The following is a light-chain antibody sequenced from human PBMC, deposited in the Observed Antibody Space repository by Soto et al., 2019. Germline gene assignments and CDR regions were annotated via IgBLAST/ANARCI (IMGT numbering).Light chain of an antibody. J-gene: IGKJ4*01. CDR2: EGS. Sequence: DIQMTQSPSTLSASIGDTVTITCRANQSISSWLAWYQQKPGKAPKLLISEGSSLESGVPSRFSGSGSGTEFTLTISSLQPDDLATYYCQQYNCYPLTFGGGTKVEIK. CDR1: QSISSW. CDR3: QQYNCYPLT. V-gene: IGKV1-5*01.